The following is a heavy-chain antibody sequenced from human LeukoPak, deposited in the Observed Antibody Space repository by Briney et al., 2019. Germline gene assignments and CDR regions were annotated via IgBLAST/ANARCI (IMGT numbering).Heavy chain of an antibody. CDR2: IKQDGSEK. D-gene: IGHD1-26*01. J-gene: IGHJ4*02. CDR1: GFTFSSYW. CDR3: ARQSSGRYSGPFDY. Sequence: GGSLRLSCAASGFTFSSYWMSWVRQAPGRGLEWVASIKQDGSEKYYVDSVKGRFTISRDNAKNSLYLQMNSLRAEDTAVYYCARQSSGRYSGPFDYWDLGTLVTVSS. V-gene: IGHV3-7*01.